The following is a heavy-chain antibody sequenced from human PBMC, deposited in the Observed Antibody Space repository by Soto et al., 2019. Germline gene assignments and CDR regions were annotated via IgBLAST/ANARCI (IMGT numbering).Heavy chain of an antibody. Sequence: PXETLSLTCTVSGGSISSGYYYWSWIRQPPGKVLEWIGYIYYSGSTYYNPSLKSRVTISVDTSKNQFSLKLSSVTAADTAVYYCARDSRYCSSNSCTGPLGMDVWGQGTTVTVSS. J-gene: IGHJ6*02. CDR2: IYYSGST. D-gene: IGHD2-2*01. CDR1: GGSISSGYYY. V-gene: IGHV4-30-4*01. CDR3: ARDSRYCSSNSCTGPLGMDV.